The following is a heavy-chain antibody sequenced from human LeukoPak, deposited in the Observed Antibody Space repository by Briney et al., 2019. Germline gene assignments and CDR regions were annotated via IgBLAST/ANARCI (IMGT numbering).Heavy chain of an antibody. D-gene: IGHD6-19*01. CDR1: GGSISSYY. CDR2: IYTSGSI. V-gene: IGHV4-4*07. J-gene: IGHJ6*03. Sequence: SETLSLTCTVSGGSISSYYWSWIRQPAGKGLEWIGRIYTSGSINYNPSLKSRVTMSVDTSKNQFSLKLSSVTAADTAVYYCARVSPSGWSGYYYYYMDVWGKGTTVTVSS. CDR3: ARVSPSGWSGYYYYYMDV.